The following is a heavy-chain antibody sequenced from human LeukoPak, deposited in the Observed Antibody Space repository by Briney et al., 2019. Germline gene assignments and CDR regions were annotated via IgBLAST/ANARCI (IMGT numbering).Heavy chain of an antibody. D-gene: IGHD3-10*01. CDR2: ISYDGSNK. CDR1: GFTFSDCA. Sequence: GRPLRLSCAASGFTFSDCAVHWVRQAPGKGLEWVALISYDGSNKYYADSVKGRFTISRDNSKNTMSLQMNSLRREDTAVYYCASRTNSGPPFWGQGTLVTVSS. V-gene: IGHV3-30-3*01. J-gene: IGHJ1*01. CDR3: ASRTNSGPPF.